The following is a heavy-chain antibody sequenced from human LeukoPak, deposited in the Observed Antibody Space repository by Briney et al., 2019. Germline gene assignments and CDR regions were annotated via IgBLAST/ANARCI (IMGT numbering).Heavy chain of an antibody. D-gene: IGHD5-18*01. Sequence: GGSLRLSCAASGFTFSSYGMHWVRQAPGKGLEWVAVIWYDGGNKYYADSVKGRFTISRDNSKNTLYLQMNSLRAEDTAVYYCARDALGYSYGDYWGQGTLVTVSS. CDR3: ARDALGYSYGDY. CDR2: IWYDGGNK. CDR1: GFTFSSYG. V-gene: IGHV3-33*01. J-gene: IGHJ4*02.